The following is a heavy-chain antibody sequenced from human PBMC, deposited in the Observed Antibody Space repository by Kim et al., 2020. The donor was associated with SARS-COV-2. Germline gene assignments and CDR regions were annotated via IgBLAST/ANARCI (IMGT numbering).Heavy chain of an antibody. D-gene: IGHD3-9*01. CDR2: IIPIFGTA. CDR3: ARAVRYFDWLLSDKTYYYYGMDV. V-gene: IGHV1-69*13. CDR1: GGTFSSYA. J-gene: IGHJ6*02. Sequence: SVKVSCKASGGTFSSYAISWVRQAPGQGLEWMGGIIPIFGTANYAQKFQGRVTITADESTSTAYMELSSLRSEDTAVYYCARAVRYFDWLLSDKTYYYYGMDVWGQGTTVTVSS.